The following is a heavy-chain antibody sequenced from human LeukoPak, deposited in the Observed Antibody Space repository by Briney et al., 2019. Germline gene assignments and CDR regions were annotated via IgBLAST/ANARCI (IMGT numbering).Heavy chain of an antibody. CDR1: DGSFSGYD. D-gene: IGHD4-17*01. CDR3: ARGTTVTTLGS. V-gene: IGHV4-34*01. CDR2: INHGGST. Sequence: SETLSLTCAVYDGSFSGYDWSWIRQPPGKGLEWIGEINHGGSTNYNPSLKSRVTISVDTSKNQFSLKLSSVTAADTAVYYCARGTTVTTLGSWGQGTLVTVSS. J-gene: IGHJ5*02.